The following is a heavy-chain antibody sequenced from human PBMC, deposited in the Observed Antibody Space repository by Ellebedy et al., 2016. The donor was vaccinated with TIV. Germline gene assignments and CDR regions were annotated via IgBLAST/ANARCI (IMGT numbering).Heavy chain of an antibody. CDR1: GFTFSSYA. J-gene: IGHJ5*02. CDR3: AKTRNGWELRDWFDP. D-gene: IGHD1-26*01. Sequence: LSLTCAASGFTFSSYAMSWVRQAPGKGLEWVSAISGSGGSTYYADSVKGRFTISRDNSKNTLYLQMNSLRAEDTAVYYCAKTRNGWELRDWFDPWGQGTLVTVSS. V-gene: IGHV3-23*01. CDR2: ISGSGGST.